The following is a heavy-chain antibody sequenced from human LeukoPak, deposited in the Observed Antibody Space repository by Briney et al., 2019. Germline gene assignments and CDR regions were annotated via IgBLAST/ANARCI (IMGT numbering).Heavy chain of an antibody. CDR3: AKDGSPGGVAEYDS. V-gene: IGHV3-23*01. D-gene: IGHD6-19*01. Sequence: PGGSLRLSCAASGFTFTSYGMSWVRQAPGKGLEWVSAINDGGGSTYYADSVKGRFTISRDNSKSTLYLQMDSLRADDTAVYYCAKDGSPGGVAEYDSWGQGSLVIVSA. CDR2: INDGGGST. J-gene: IGHJ4*02. CDR1: GFTFTSYG.